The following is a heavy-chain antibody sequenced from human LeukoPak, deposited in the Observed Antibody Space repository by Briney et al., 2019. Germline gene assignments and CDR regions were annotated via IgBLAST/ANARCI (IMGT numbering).Heavy chain of an antibody. V-gene: IGHV4-59*08. D-gene: IGHD4-23*01. Sequence: PSETLSLTCSVSGGSISSDYWKWIRQAPGEGLVGRGYIYYIVSTNYNPSLKRRVTISVDTSKTQFSPKLSSVTAADTAVYYCARQDTTVGDSDSFDIWGQGPMVTVSS. CDR1: GGSISSDY. J-gene: IGHJ3*02. CDR2: IYYIVST. CDR3: ARQDTTVGDSDSFDI.